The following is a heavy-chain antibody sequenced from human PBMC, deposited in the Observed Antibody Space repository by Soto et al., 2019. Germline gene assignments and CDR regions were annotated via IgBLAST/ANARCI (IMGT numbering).Heavy chain of an antibody. CDR1: GGSFSGYY. CDR3: ARRSPRHWFDP. CDR2: INHSGST. V-gene: IGHV4-34*01. Sequence: QVQLQQWGAGLLKPSETLSLTCAVYGGSFSGYYWSWIRQPPGKGLEWIGEINHSGSTNYNLSLKRRVTISVDTSKNQFSLKLSSVTAADTAVYYCARRSPRHWFDPWGQGTLVTVSS. J-gene: IGHJ5*02.